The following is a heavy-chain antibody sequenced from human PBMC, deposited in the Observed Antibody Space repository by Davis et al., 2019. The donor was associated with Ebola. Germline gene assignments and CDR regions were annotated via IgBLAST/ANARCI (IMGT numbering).Heavy chain of an antibody. CDR1: GVSLHDHA. CDR2: VSWNSDGV. D-gene: IGHD3-16*01. V-gene: IGHV3-9*01. J-gene: IGHJ6*02. Sequence: SLKISCVASGVSLHDHAMHCVRQAPGKGLEWVAAVSWNSDGVGYADSVKGRFTVSRDNAKNSLYLQMNSLRVEDTAFYYCGKDLTPGGMDVWGQGTTVTVSS. CDR3: GKDLTPGGMDV.